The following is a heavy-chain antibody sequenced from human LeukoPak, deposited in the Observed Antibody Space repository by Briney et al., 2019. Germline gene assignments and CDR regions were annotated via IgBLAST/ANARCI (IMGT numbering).Heavy chain of an antibody. CDR3: ARDRAAFDY. CDR2: ITGRGGNT. Sequence: GGSLRLSCAASGFTFGSYTMNWVRQAPGKGLQWVSGITGRGGNTYYADSVEGRFTISRDNSKNTLSLQMDSLRAEDTAVYYCARDRAAFDYWGQGTLVTVSS. J-gene: IGHJ4*02. D-gene: IGHD6-25*01. CDR1: GFTFGSYT. V-gene: IGHV3-23*01.